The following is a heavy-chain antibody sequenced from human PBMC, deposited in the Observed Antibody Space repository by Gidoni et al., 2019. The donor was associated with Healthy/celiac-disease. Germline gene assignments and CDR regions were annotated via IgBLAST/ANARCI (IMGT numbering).Heavy chain of an antibody. CDR3: ARAYSYCGGDCYEGEGGY. Sequence: QVQLVQSGAEVKKPGSSVKVSCKASGGTLSSYAISWGRQAPGQGLEWMGGIITIFGTANYAQKFQGRVTITADKSTSTAYMELSSLRSEDTAVYYCARAYSYCGGDCYEGEGGYWGQGTLVTVSS. J-gene: IGHJ4*02. V-gene: IGHV1-69*06. D-gene: IGHD2-21*02. CDR2: IITIFGTA. CDR1: GGTLSSYA.